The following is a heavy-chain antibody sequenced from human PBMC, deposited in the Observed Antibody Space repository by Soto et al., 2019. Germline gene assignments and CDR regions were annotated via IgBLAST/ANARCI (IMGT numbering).Heavy chain of an antibody. CDR1: GYTFTSYY. V-gene: IGHV1-46*03. Sequence: ASVKVSCKASGYTFTSYYMHWVRQAPGQGLEWMGIINPSGGSTSYAQKFQGRVTMTRDTSTSTVYMELSSLRSEDTAVYYCASLEQYCSGGSCYLDFGYWGQGTLVTVSS. J-gene: IGHJ4*02. CDR3: ASLEQYCSGGSCYLDFGY. D-gene: IGHD2-15*01. CDR2: INPSGGST.